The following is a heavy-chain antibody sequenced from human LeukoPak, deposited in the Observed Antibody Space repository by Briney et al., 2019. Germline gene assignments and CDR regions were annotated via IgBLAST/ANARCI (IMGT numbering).Heavy chain of an antibody. V-gene: IGHV3-49*03. CDR3: TRGGSNDY. D-gene: IGHD3-10*01. Sequence: GGSLRLSCRTSGFTFGDYTMSWFRQAPGKGLEWVGFITSKTYGGTTEYAASVKGRVSIFRDDFKGIAHLQMNNLKTEDTAVYYCTRGGSNDYWGQGTLVTVSS. CDR1: GFTFGDYT. J-gene: IGHJ4*02. CDR2: ITSKTYGGTT.